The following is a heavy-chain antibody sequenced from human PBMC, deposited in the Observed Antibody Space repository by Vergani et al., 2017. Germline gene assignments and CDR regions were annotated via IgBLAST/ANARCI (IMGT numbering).Heavy chain of an antibody. J-gene: IGHJ4*02. Sequence: EVQLVESGGGVVRPGGSLRLSCAASGFTFGDYDMNWVRQAPGKGLEWVSCVKWNGDSSVYADSVKGRFTISRDNAKNSLYLPMTSLRAEDTAFYYCARRGSGNTYYFDYWGQGALVTVSS. V-gene: IGHV3-20*04. D-gene: IGHD3-10*01. CDR1: GFTFGDYD. CDR2: VKWNGDSS. CDR3: ARRGSGNTYYFDY.